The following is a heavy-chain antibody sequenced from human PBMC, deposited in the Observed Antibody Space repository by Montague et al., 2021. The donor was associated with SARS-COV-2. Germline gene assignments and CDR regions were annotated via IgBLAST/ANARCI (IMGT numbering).Heavy chain of an antibody. CDR1: GGSFSGYY. V-gene: IGHV4-34*01. Sequence: SETLSLTCAVYGGSFSGYYWSWIRQPPGKGLEWIGEINHSGSTNYNPPLKSRVTISVDTSKNQFSLKLSSVTAADTAVYYCARAYGDYILLLYYYYGMDVWGQGTTVTVSS. D-gene: IGHD4-17*01. CDR3: ARAYGDYILLLYYYYGMDV. J-gene: IGHJ6*02. CDR2: INHSGST.